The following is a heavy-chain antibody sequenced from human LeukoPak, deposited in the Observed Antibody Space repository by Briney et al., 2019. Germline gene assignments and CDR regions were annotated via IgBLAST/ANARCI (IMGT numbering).Heavy chain of an antibody. CDR3: AAPSRGYDLFSGSYYYGMDV. CDR1: GFTVSSNY. CDR2: IYSGGST. J-gene: IGHJ6*02. D-gene: IGHD3-3*01. Sequence: PGGSLRLSCAASGFTVSSNYMSWVRQAPGKGLEWVSVIYSGGSTYYADSVKGRFTISRDNSKNTLYLQMNSLRAEDTAVYYCAAPSRGYDLFSGSYYYGMDVWGQGTTVTVSS. V-gene: IGHV3-66*01.